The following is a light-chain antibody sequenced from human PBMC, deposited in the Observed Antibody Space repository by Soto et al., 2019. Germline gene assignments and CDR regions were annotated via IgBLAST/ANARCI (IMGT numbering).Light chain of an antibody. CDR3: QQYENSPRT. V-gene: IGKV3-20*01. Sequence: ILGTLSPGTLSLSHGARTTLSCRASQSVSSNFLEWYQQKPGQAPRLLIYGASSRATGIPDRCSGSGSGKDFTLTISRLEPDYLAVYYCQQYENSPRTFGQGTKVDIK. J-gene: IGKJ1*01. CDR2: GAS. CDR1: QSVSSNF.